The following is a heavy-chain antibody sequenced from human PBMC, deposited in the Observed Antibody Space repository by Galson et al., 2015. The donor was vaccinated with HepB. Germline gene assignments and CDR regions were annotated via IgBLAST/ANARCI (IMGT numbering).Heavy chain of an antibody. V-gene: IGHV2-5*02. J-gene: IGHJ4*02. D-gene: IGHD6-13*01. CDR3: AHSEGVAAAGKGLSRFDY. CDR1: GFSLSTSGVG. CDR2: IYWDDDK. Sequence: PALVKPTQTLTLTCTFSGFSLSTSGVGVGWIRQPPGKALEWLALIYWDDDKRYSPSLKSRLTITKDTSKNQVVLTMTNMDPVETATYYCAHSEGVAAAGKGLSRFDYWGQGTLVTVSS.